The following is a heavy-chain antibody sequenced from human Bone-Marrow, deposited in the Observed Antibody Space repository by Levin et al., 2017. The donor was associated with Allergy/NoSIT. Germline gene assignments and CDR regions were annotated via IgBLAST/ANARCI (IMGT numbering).Heavy chain of an antibody. CDR1: GFTFSSYW. CDR2: IKQDGSEK. Sequence: GESLKISCAASGFTFSSYWMSWVRQAPGKGLEWVANIKQDGSEKYYVDSVKGRFTISRDNAKNSLYLQMNSLRAEDTAVYYCARAGRDYYDSSGSMRTVFDRWGQGTLVTVSS. V-gene: IGHV3-7*01. D-gene: IGHD3-22*01. CDR3: ARAGRDYYDSSGSMRTVFDR. J-gene: IGHJ4*02.